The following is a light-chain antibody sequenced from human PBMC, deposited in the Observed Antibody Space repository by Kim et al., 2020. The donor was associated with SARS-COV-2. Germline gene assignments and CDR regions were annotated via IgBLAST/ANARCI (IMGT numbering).Light chain of an antibody. V-gene: IGKV3-15*01. Sequence: EIVLTQSPGTLSVSPGERVVLSCRASQSVSSNLAWYQQKPGQAPRLLIYGASTRATGIPGRFSGSGSGTEFTLTISSLQSEDFAVYYCQQYSHWPLTFGGGTKVDIK. J-gene: IGKJ4*01. CDR3: QQYSHWPLT. CDR1: QSVSSN. CDR2: GAS.